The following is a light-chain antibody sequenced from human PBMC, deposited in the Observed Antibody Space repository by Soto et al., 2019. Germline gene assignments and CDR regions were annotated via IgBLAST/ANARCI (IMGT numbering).Light chain of an antibody. V-gene: IGLV8-61*01. J-gene: IGLJ3*02. CDR1: SGSVSTTYF. Sequence: QAVVTQEPSLSVSPGGTVTLTCGLSSGSVSTTYFPSWFQKTPGQAPRTLIYSTDRLSSGVPDRFSGSILGDKAALTITGAQTDDESDYYSLLFLGSGVWVFGGGTKVTVL. CDR3: LLFLGSGVWV. CDR2: STD.